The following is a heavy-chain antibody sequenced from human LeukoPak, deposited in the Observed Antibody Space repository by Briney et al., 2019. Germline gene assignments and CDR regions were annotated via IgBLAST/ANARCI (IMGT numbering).Heavy chain of an antibody. Sequence: PSETLSLTCTVSGGSISSYYWSGTREPPGKGLEWLGYIYYSGSTNYNPSFKSRVTISVETSNSQFSLKLSTMTAADTAVYDCARSRAHLTYWGQGTLVTVPS. CDR3: ARSRAHLTY. J-gene: IGHJ4*02. V-gene: IGHV4-59*01. CDR1: GGSISSYY. D-gene: IGHD6-13*01. CDR2: IYYSGST.